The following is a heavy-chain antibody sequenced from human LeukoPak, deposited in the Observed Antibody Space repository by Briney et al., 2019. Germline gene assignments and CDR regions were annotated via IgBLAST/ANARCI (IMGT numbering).Heavy chain of an antibody. Sequence: PGGSLRLSCAASGFTFSSYAMSWVRQAPGKGLEWVSAISGSGGSTYYADSVKGRFTISRDNSKNTLYLQMNSLRTEDTAVYYCAKLDIVVVPAAPDYWGQGTMVTVSS. D-gene: IGHD2-2*01. V-gene: IGHV3-23*01. CDR1: GFTFSSYA. CDR2: ISGSGGST. J-gene: IGHJ4*02. CDR3: AKLDIVVVPAAPDY.